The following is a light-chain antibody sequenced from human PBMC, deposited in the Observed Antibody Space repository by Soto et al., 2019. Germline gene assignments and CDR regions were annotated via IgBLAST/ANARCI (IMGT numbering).Light chain of an antibody. Sequence: EIVLTQSPATLSLSPGERATLSCRASQSVSSYLAWYQQKPGQAPRLLIYDASNRATGIPARFSGNGSGTDFTLTISSLEPEDFAVYYCQQRRNWPITFGQGTRLEIK. CDR3: QQRRNWPIT. CDR2: DAS. J-gene: IGKJ5*01. V-gene: IGKV3-11*01. CDR1: QSVSSY.